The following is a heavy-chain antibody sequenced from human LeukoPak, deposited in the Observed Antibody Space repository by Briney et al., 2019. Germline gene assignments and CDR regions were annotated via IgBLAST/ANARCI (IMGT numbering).Heavy chain of an antibody. CDR3: AREAAAAHSDY. V-gene: IGHV3-7*05. CDR2: IKQDGSEK. J-gene: IGHJ4*02. CDR1: GFTFSSHW. D-gene: IGHD6-13*01. Sequence: GGSLRLSCAASGFTFSSHWMSWVRQAPGKGLEWVANIKQDGSEKYYVDSVKGRFTISRDNAKNSPYLQMNSLRTEDTAVYYCAREAAAAHSDYWGQGTLVIVSS.